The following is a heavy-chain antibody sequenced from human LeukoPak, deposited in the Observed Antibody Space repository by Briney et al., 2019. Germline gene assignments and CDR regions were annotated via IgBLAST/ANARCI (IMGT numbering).Heavy chain of an antibody. D-gene: IGHD1-26*01. V-gene: IGHV4-39*01. CDR2: IYYSGST. CDR1: GGSISSSTYY. CDR3: ARRGYLGSTTRYFDL. Sequence: SETLSLTCTVSGGSISSSTYYWGWIRQPPGKGLEWIGSIYYSGSTYYNPSLKSRVTMDVDTSKNQFSLKLSSVTAADTAVYHCARRGYLGSTTRYFDLWGRGTLVTVSS. J-gene: IGHJ2*01.